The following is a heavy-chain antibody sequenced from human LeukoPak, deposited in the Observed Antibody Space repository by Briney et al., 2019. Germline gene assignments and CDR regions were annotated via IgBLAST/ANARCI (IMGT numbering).Heavy chain of an antibody. J-gene: IGHJ4*02. CDR1: GGTLGTYT. D-gene: IGHD3-3*01. Sequence: SVKVSCKASGGTLGTYTISWVRQAPGQGLEWMGRILPIIHIPDYAQKFQDGVTITADTSTNTAYMELGSLRSEDTAVYYCARETEDDSIFGVVFGPLDYWGQGTLVAVSS. V-gene: IGHV1-69*04. CDR2: ILPIIHIP. CDR3: ARETEDDSIFGVVFGPLDY.